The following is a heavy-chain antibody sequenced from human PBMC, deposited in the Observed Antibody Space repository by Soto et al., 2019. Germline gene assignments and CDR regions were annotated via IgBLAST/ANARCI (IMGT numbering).Heavy chain of an antibody. Sequence: QITLKESGPTLVKPTQTLTLTCTFSGFSLSTSGVGVGWIRQPPGKALEWLAFLYWDDDKRYSPSLKSRLTLTKDNSKNQVLLTMTNMDPVDTATYYCARTSVNWGSRGLVDYWGQGTLVTVAS. CDR2: LYWDDDK. CDR1: GFSLSTSGVG. CDR3: ARTSVNWGSRGLVDY. J-gene: IGHJ4*02. D-gene: IGHD7-27*01. V-gene: IGHV2-5*02.